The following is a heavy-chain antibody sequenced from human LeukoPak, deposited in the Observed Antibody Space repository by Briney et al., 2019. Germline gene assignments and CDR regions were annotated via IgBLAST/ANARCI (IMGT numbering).Heavy chain of an antibody. J-gene: IGHJ4*02. D-gene: IGHD5-24*01. V-gene: IGHV1-2*02. CDR3: ATLMAHLDY. Sequence: ASVKVSCKAFGYTFTDYHMHWGRQAPGRGLEWMGWINPNSGDTNYAQKFQGRVTMTRDTTISTAYMELSRLRSDDTAVFYCATLMAHLDYWGQGTLVTVSS. CDR1: GYTFTDYH. CDR2: INPNSGDT.